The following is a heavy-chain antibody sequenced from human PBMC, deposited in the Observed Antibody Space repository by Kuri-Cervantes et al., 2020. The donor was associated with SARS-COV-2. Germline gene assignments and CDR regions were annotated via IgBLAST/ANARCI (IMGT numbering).Heavy chain of an antibody. CDR3: ARQMMSSITIFGVVITRNWFDP. D-gene: IGHD3-3*01. V-gene: IGHV4-39*01. Sequence: GSLRLSCTVSGGSISSSSYYWGWIRQPPGKGLEWIGSIYYSGSTYYNPSLKSPVTISVDTSKNQFSLKLSSVTAADTAVYYCARQMMSSITIFGVVITRNWFDPWGQGTLVTVSS. CDR1: GGSISSSSYY. J-gene: IGHJ5*02. CDR2: IYYSGST.